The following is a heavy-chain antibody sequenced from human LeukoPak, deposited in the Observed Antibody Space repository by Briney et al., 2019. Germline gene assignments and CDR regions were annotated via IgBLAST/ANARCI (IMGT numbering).Heavy chain of an antibody. CDR2: INHNSGGR. D-gene: IGHD6-19*01. Sequence: ASVKVSCKASGYTFTRYYMHSVRQAPRHGLEWMGWINHNSGGRNYAQKLEGRVSMIRDTSISTDYMELSRLRSDDTAVYYGARASHRIAVGPYWFDPWGQGTLVTVSS. V-gene: IGHV1-2*02. CDR3: ARASHRIAVGPYWFDP. J-gene: IGHJ5*02. CDR1: GYTFTRYY.